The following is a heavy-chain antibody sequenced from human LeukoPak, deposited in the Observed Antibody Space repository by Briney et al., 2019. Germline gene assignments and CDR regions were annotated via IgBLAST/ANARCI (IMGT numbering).Heavy chain of an antibody. CDR2: ISYDGSNK. Sequence: GRSLRLSCAASGFTFSSYGMHWVRQAPGKGLEWVAVISYDGSNKYYADSVKGRFTISRDNSKNTLYLQMNSLRAEDTAVYYCARGFDWLLFDYWGQGTLVTVSS. D-gene: IGHD3-9*01. CDR3: ARGFDWLLFDY. J-gene: IGHJ4*02. CDR1: GFTFSSYG. V-gene: IGHV3-30*03.